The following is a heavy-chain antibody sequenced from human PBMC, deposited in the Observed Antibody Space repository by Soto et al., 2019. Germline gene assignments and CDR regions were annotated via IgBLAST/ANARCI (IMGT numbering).Heavy chain of an antibody. D-gene: IGHD3-9*01. V-gene: IGHV4-59*01. CDR3: ARSYDILTGYYRNWFDP. CDR2: IYYSGST. CDR1: GGPISSYY. J-gene: IGHJ5*02. Sequence: SETLSLTCTVSGGPISSYYWSWIRQPPGKGLEWIGYIYYSGSTNFNPSLKSRVTMSVDASKNQFSLKLKSVTAADTAVYYCARSYDILTGYYRNWFDPWGQGTLLTVSS.